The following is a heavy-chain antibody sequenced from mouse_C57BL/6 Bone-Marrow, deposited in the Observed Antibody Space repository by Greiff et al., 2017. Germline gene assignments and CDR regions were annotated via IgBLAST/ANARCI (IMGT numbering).Heavy chain of an antibody. CDR1: GFTFSDYG. V-gene: IGHV5-17*01. D-gene: IGHD2-1*01. CDR3: AREGNYSLWYFDV. CDR2: ISSGSSTI. J-gene: IGHJ1*03. Sequence: EVMLVESGGGLVKPGGSLKLSCAASGFTFSDYGMHWVRQAPEKGLEWVAYISSGSSTIYYADTVKGRFTISRDNAKNTLFLQMTSLRSEDTAMYYCAREGNYSLWYFDVWGTGTTVTVSS.